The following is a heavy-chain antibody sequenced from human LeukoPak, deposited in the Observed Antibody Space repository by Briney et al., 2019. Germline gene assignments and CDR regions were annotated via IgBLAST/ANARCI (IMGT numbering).Heavy chain of an antibody. D-gene: IGHD4-11*01. CDR1: GFTFNSYA. J-gene: IGHJ4*02. CDR3: ARAHPGDYSDFQFDY. CDR2: ISYDGSNK. V-gene: IGHV3-30*04. Sequence: GGSLRLSCAASGFTFNSYALHWVRQAPGKGLEWVAVISYDGSNKYYADSVKGRFTISRDNSKNTLYLQMNSLRAEDTAVYYCARAHPGDYSDFQFDYWGQGTLVTVSS.